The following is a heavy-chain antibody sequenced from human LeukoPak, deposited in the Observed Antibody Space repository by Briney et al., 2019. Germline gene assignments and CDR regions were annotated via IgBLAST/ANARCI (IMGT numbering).Heavy chain of an antibody. CDR1: GFTFSSYA. Sequence: GGSLRLSCAASGFTFSSYAMHWVHQAPGKGLEWVAVISYDGSNKYYADSVKGRFTISRDNSKNTLYLQMNSLRAEDTAVYYCARSVVTAIQLDYWGQGTLVTVSS. CDR2: ISYDGSNK. J-gene: IGHJ4*02. CDR3: ARSVVTAIQLDY. V-gene: IGHV3-30-3*01. D-gene: IGHD2-21*02.